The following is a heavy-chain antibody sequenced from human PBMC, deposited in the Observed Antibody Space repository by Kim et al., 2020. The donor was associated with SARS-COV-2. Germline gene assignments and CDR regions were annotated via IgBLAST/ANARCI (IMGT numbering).Heavy chain of an antibody. CDR2: FDPEDGET. J-gene: IGHJ4*02. CDR3: ATYYYGSGSRELQN. V-gene: IGHV1-24*01. D-gene: IGHD3-10*01. CDR1: GYTLTELS. Sequence: ASVKVSCKVSGYTLTELSMHWVRQAPGKGLEWMGGFDPEDGETIYAQKFQGRVTMTEDTSTDTAYMELSSLRSEDTAVYYCATYYYGSGSRELQNWGQGTLVTVSS.